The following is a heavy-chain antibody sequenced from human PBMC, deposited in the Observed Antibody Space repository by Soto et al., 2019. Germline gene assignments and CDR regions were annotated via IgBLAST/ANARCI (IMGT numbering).Heavy chain of an antibody. CDR2: MNPNSGNT. D-gene: IGHD2-15*01. J-gene: IGHJ4*02. CDR3: ARVSGSVYCSGGSCSDY. V-gene: IGHV1-8*02. CDR1: GGTFSTYS. Sequence: ASVKVSCKDSGGTFSTYSMFWVRQAPGQGLEWMGRMNPNSGNTGYAQKFQGRVTMTRNTSISTAYMELSSLRSEDTAVYYCARVSGSVYCSGGSCSDYWGQGTLVTVSS.